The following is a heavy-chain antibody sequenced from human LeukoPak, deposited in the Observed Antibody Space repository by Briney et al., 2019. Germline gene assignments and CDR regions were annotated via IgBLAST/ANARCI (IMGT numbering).Heavy chain of an antibody. J-gene: IGHJ3*02. Sequence: SETLSLTCTVSGGSINSYYWSWIRQPPGKGLEWIGYIYYSGSTNYNPSLKSRVTISVDTSKNQFSLKLSSVTAADTAVYYCARRPDSGYDPRNDDAFDIWGQGTMVTVSS. D-gene: IGHD5-12*01. CDR1: GGSINSYY. CDR3: ARRPDSGYDPRNDDAFDI. V-gene: IGHV4-59*08. CDR2: IYYSGST.